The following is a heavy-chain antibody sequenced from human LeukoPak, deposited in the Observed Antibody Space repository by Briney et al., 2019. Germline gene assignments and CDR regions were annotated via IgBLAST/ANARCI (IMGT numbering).Heavy chain of an antibody. CDR2: IYYSGST. CDR3: ARVTYYYGSGSYYHDY. D-gene: IGHD3-10*01. V-gene: IGHV4-59*01. J-gene: IGHJ4*02. Sequence: SETLSLTCTVSGGSISGYYWSWIRQPPGKGLEWIGYIYYSGSTNYNPSLKSRVTISVDTSKNQFSLKLSSVTAADTAVYYCARVTYYYGSGSYYHDYWGQGTLVTVSS. CDR1: GGSISGYY.